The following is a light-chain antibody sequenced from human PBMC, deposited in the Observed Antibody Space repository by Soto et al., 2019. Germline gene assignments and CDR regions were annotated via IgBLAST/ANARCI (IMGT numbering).Light chain of an antibody. V-gene: IGKV3-15*01. CDR3: QQYNDWPRNT. CDR1: QSVSSN. Sequence: EIVMTQSPATLSVSPGERATLSCRASQSVSSNLAWYQQKPGQAPRLLIYGASTRATGIPARFSGRGSGTEFTLTISTLQSEDFALYYCQQYNDWPRNTFGQGTKVDIK. CDR2: GAS. J-gene: IGKJ2*01.